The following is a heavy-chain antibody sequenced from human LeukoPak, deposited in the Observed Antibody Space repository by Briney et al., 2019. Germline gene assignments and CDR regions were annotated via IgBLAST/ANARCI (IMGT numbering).Heavy chain of an antibody. J-gene: IGHJ4*02. Sequence: SETLSLTCTVSGGSISSYYWSWIRQPAGKGLEWIGRIDTSGNTNYKPSLKSRVTMSVDTSKNHFSLKLSSVTAADTAVYYCARFFFRDRLWGSSYYFDSWGQGTLVTVSS. CDR1: GGSISSYY. CDR2: IDTSGNT. V-gene: IGHV4-4*07. CDR3: ARFFFRDRLWGSSYYFDS. D-gene: IGHD3-16*01.